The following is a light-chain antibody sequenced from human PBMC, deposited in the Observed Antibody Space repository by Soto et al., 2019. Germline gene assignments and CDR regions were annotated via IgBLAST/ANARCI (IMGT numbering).Light chain of an antibody. Sequence: DIVMTQTPISLSVTPGHPTSLSCKSSQSLLHSDGKTYLSWYLQKPGQPPQLLISEVSNRFSGVPDRFSGSGSGTDFTLKISRVEADDVGVYYCMQSLELPRTFGKGTKVEIK. CDR1: QSLLHSDGKTY. V-gene: IGKV2D-29*01. CDR2: EVS. J-gene: IGKJ1*01. CDR3: MQSLELPRT.